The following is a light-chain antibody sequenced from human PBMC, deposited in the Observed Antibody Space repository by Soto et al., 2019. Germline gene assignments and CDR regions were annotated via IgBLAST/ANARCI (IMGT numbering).Light chain of an antibody. CDR3: QQYNHGLSIS. CDR2: DSS. J-gene: IGKJ5*01. V-gene: IGKV3-15*01. Sequence: DIAVPQYPGPLSVSPGERATLSCRASQSIDWKVAWYQQKPGQAPRLVIYDSSIRATGIPARFSGSGSGTDFTLTINSLQSEDFAVYYCQQYNHGLSISFGQGTRLEI. CDR1: QSIDWK.